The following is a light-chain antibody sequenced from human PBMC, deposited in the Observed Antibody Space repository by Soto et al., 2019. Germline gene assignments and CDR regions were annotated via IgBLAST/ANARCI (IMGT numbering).Light chain of an antibody. V-gene: IGKV3-11*01. CDR2: DAS. Sequence: EIVLTQSPATLSLSPGDRATLSCRASQSVGSYLGWYQQRPGQAPRLLIYDASDRAASIPARVSGRGCGAELAHAMRSLEPEGFEVYYCQQRSDSASTSGGPTKLEIK. CDR1: QSVGSY. J-gene: IGKJ4*01. CDR3: QQRSDSAST.